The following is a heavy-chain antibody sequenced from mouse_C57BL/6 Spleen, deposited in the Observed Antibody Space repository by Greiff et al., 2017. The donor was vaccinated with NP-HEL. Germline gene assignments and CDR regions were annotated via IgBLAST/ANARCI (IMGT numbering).Heavy chain of an antibody. Sequence: QVQLKESGPGLVQPSQSLSITCTVSGFSLTSYGVHWVRQSPGKGLEWLGVIWSGGSTDYNAAFISRLSISKDNSKSQVVFKMNSPQADDTDIYYCARNFRYYGSSTYAMDYWGQGTSVTVSS. V-gene: IGHV2-2*01. D-gene: IGHD1-1*01. CDR2: IWSGGST. CDR3: ARNFRYYGSSTYAMDY. CDR1: GFSLTSYG. J-gene: IGHJ4*01.